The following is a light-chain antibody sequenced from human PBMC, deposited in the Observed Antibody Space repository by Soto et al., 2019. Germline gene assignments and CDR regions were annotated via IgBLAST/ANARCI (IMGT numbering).Light chain of an antibody. J-gene: IGKJ1*01. CDR1: QGVRND. CDR2: AAS. V-gene: IGKV1-6*01. Sequence: AIQMTQSPSSLSSSVGDRVTITCRASQGVRNDLGWYQQKPGKAPKLLIYAASRLQSGLPSRFSGSGSGTAFTLTISSLQTKDFATYYCLQNYNYPWTFGQGTKLEIK. CDR3: LQNYNYPWT.